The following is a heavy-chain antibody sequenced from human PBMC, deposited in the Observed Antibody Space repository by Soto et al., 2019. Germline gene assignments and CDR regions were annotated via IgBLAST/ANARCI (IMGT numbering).Heavy chain of an antibody. V-gene: IGHV3-30*18. J-gene: IGHJ4*02. CDR2: ISYDGSNK. D-gene: IGHD3-22*01. Sequence: QVQLVESGGGVVQPGRSLRLSCAASGFTFSSYGMHWVRQAPGKGLEWVAVISYDGSNKYYADSVKGRFTISRDNSKNTLYLQMNSLRAEDTAVYYCAKDYDPRNYYDSSGYYDYWGQGTLVTVSS. CDR3: AKDYDPRNYYDSSGYYDY. CDR1: GFTFSSYG.